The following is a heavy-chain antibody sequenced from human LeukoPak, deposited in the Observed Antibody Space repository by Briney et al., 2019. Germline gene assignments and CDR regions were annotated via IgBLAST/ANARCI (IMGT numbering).Heavy chain of an antibody. Sequence: GGSLRLSCAASGVSFSSYVMSWVRQAPGKGLEWVSAVSGSGGSTYYADSVKGRFTISRDISKNTLYLQMNSLRAEDTAVYYCAKVLWFGGKYFDYWGQGTLVTVSS. CDR2: VSGSGGST. CDR3: AKVLWFGGKYFDY. D-gene: IGHD3-10*01. CDR1: GVSFSSYV. V-gene: IGHV3-23*01. J-gene: IGHJ4*02.